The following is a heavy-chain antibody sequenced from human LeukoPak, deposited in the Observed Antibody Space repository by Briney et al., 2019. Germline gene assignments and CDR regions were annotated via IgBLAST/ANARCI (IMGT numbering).Heavy chain of an antibody. Sequence: PSETLSLTCTVSGGSVSNGNYYWSWIRQPPGKGLEWIGNMHYSGSTNYNPSLKSRVTISVDTSMNQLSLLLTSATAADTAVYYCARDSLLRGSGWDYWYFDLWGRGTLVTVS. CDR3: ARDSLLRGSGWDYWYFDL. V-gene: IGHV4-61*01. CDR1: GGSVSNGNYY. CDR2: MHYSGST. D-gene: IGHD6-25*01. J-gene: IGHJ2*01.